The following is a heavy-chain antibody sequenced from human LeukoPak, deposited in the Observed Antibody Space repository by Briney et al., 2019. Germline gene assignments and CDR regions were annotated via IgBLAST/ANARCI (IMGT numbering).Heavy chain of an antibody. CDR3: ARDGVRYSGYDTYYFDY. Sequence: PGRSLRLSCAASGFTFSSYAMHWVRQAPGKGLEWVAVISYDGSNKYYADSVKGRLTISRDNSKNTLYLQMNSLRAEDTAVYYCARDGVRYSGYDTYYFDYWGQGTLVTVSS. V-gene: IGHV3-30*04. CDR1: GFTFSSYA. J-gene: IGHJ4*02. D-gene: IGHD5-12*01. CDR2: ISYDGSNK.